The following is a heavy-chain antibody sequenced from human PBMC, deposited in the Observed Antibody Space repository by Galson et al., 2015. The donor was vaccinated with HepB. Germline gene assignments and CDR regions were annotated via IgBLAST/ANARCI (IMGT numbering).Heavy chain of an antibody. CDR3: AKERTYYYDSSGYYLGY. CDR2: ISYDGSNK. D-gene: IGHD3-22*01. J-gene: IGHJ4*02. V-gene: IGHV3-30*18. Sequence: CAASGFTFSSYGMHWVRQAPGKGLEWVAVISYDGSNKYYADSVKGRFTISRDNSKNTLYLQMNSLRAEDTAVYYCAKERTYYYDSSGYYLGYWGQGTLVTVSS. CDR1: GFTFSSYG.